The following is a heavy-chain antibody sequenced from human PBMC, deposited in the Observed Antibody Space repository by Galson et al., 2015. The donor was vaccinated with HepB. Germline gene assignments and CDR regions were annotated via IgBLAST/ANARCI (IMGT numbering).Heavy chain of an antibody. CDR3: ARDSTRSSISNWFDP. V-gene: IGHV3-48*02. J-gene: IGHJ5*02. D-gene: IGHD2/OR15-2a*01. CDR1: GFTFSSYS. Sequence: SLRLSCAASGFTFSSYSMNWVRQAPGKGLEWVSYISSSSSTIYYADSVKGRFTISRDNAKNSLYLQMNSLRDEDTAVYYCARDSTRSSISNWFDPWGQGTLVTVSS. CDR2: ISSSSSTI.